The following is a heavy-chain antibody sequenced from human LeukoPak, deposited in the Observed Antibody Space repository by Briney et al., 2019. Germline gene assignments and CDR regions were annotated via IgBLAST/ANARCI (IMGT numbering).Heavy chain of an antibody. CDR2: ISYDGSNK. V-gene: IGHV3-30*04. Sequence: GGSLRLSCAASGFTFSSHAMHWVRQAPGKGLEWVAVISYDGSNKYYADSVKGRFTISRDNSKNTLYLQMNSLRAEDTAVYYCARGRSSRDDAFDIWGQGTMVTVSS. CDR3: ARGRSSRDDAFDI. CDR1: GFTFSSHA. J-gene: IGHJ3*02. D-gene: IGHD6-13*01.